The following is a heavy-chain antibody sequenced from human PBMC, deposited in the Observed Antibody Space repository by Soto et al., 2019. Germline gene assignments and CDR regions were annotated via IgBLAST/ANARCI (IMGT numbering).Heavy chain of an antibody. J-gene: IGHJ4*02. CDR2: IYYSGRT. Sequence: SETLSLTCTVSGGSIDNYEYYWTWIRQPPGKGLEWVGYIYYSGRTNYNPSLNSRLTISLGTSKNQFSLRLTSVSAADTAMYYCARDRSNSPDYFDFWGQGTLVTVSS. CDR1: GGSIDNYEYY. CDR3: ARDRSNSPDYFDF. D-gene: IGHD6-6*01. V-gene: IGHV4-30-4*01.